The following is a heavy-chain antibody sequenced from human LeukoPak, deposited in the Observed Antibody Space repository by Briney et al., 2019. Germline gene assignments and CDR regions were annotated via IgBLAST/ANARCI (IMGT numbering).Heavy chain of an antibody. Sequence: ASVKVSCKTSGYTFTSYYMHWVRQAPGQGLEWMGIINPSGGSTSYAQKFQGRVTMTRDTSTSTAYMELRSLRSDDTAVYYCARDEGYDFQNFDYWGQGTLVTVSS. CDR3: ARDEGYDFQNFDY. CDR1: GYTFTSYY. D-gene: IGHD5-12*01. CDR2: INPSGGST. J-gene: IGHJ4*02. V-gene: IGHV1-46*01.